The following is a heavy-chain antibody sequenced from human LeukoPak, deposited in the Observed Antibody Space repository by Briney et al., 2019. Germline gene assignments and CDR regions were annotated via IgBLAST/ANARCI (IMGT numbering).Heavy chain of an antibody. CDR2: IDWSSSSV. D-gene: IGHD4-17*01. CDR1: GFTFSSFS. J-gene: IGHJ4*02. CDR3: ARDKDYGFDY. Sequence: GGSLRLSCAASGFTFSSFSMNWLRQAPGKGLEWVSYIDWSSSSVNYADSVKRRFTISRDNAKNSLYLEMSSLRVEDTAVYYCARDKDYGFDYWGQGILVTVSS. V-gene: IGHV3-48*01.